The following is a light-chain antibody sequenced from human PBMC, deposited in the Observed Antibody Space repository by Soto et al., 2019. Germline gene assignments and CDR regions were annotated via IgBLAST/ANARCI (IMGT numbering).Light chain of an antibody. CDR3: HQRSDWPLT. J-gene: IGKJ4*01. CDR2: TSS. Sequence: EIVLTQSPATLSLSPGERATLSCRASQNINNYLAWYRQKPGQAPRLVIYTSSNRAAGIPARFSGSGSGTDFTLTISGLEPEDFAIYYCHQRSDWPLTFGGGTKVEIK. V-gene: IGKV3-11*01. CDR1: QNINNY.